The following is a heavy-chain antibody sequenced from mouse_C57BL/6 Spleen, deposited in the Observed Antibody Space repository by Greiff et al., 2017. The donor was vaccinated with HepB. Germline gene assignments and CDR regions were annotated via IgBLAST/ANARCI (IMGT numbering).Heavy chain of an antibody. Sequence: VQLQQSGPGLVQPSQSLSITCTVSGFSLTSYGVHWVRQSPGKGLEWLGVIWSGGSTDYNAAFISRLSISKDNSKSQVFIKMNSLQADDTAIYYCARKGNWAFDYWGQGTTLTVSS. CDR1: GFSLTSYG. D-gene: IGHD4-1*01. J-gene: IGHJ2*01. V-gene: IGHV2-2*01. CDR2: IWSGGST. CDR3: ARKGNWAFDY.